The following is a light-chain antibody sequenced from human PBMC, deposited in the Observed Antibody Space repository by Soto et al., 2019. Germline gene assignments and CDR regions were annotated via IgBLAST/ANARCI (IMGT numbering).Light chain of an antibody. Sequence: QSALTQPASVSGSPGQSITFSCTGTSSDVGAYNYVSWYQQHPGKAPKLMIYEVTNRPSGVSNRFSGSKSGNTASLTISGLQAEDEADYYCSSYTSSGTPYVFGTGTKLTVL. J-gene: IGLJ1*01. V-gene: IGLV2-14*01. CDR1: SSDVGAYNY. CDR3: SSYTSSGTPYV. CDR2: EVT.